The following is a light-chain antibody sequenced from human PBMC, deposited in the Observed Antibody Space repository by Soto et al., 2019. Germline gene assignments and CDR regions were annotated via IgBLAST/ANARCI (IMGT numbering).Light chain of an antibody. V-gene: IGKV3-11*01. CDR2: DAS. CDR3: QQRTNWRIT. Sequence: EIELTQSQGTLSLSPGERATISCRASQSVSYYLAWYQQKPGQAPRLLIYDASNRATGIPARFSGSGSDTDFTLTISSLEPEDFAVYYCQQRTNWRITFGQETRLEIK. CDR1: QSVSYY. J-gene: IGKJ5*01.